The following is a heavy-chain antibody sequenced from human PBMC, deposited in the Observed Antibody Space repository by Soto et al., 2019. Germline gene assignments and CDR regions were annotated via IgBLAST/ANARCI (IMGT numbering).Heavy chain of an antibody. CDR1: GGTFSSYA. CDR2: IIPIFGTA. V-gene: IGHV1-69*12. J-gene: IGHJ5*02. CDR3: ARDDSSGYYSNWFDP. D-gene: IGHD3-22*01. Sequence: QVQLVQSGAEVKKPGSSVKVSCKASGGTFSSYAISWVRQAPGQGLEWMGGIIPIFGTANYAQKFQGRVRITAAESTSTAYMELSSLRSEDTAVYYCARDDSSGYYSNWFDPWGQGTLVTVSS.